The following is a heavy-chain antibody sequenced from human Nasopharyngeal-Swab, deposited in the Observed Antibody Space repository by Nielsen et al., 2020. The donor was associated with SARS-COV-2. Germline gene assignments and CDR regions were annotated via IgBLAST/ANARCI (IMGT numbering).Heavy chain of an antibody. Sequence: GGSLRLSCAASGFRFGSFGMHWVRQAPGKGLEWVATIWYDGSNEDYADSVKGRFTISRDNSKNTLYLQMNSLRPEDTAVYYCAREGITIPGGAFDIWGQGTMVTVSS. D-gene: IGHD1-14*01. CDR1: GFRFGSFG. J-gene: IGHJ3*02. V-gene: IGHV3-30*02. CDR2: IWYDGSNE. CDR3: AREGITIPGGAFDI.